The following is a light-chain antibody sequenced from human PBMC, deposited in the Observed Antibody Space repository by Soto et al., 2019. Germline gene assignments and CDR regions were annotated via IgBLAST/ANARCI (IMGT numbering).Light chain of an antibody. CDR1: QSVNSD. J-gene: IGKJ5*01. CDR3: QQRSNSIN. V-gene: IGKV3-11*01. CDR2: EIS. Sequence: IVLTQSPGTLSLSPGERATLSCRASQSVNSDLAWFQQKPGQAPRLLVYEISNRATGIPARFSGSGSGTDFTLTISSLEPEDFAVYYCQQRSNSINFGQGTRLEIK.